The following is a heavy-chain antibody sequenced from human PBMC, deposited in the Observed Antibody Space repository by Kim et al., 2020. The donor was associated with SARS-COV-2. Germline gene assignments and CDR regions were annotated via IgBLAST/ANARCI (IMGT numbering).Heavy chain of an antibody. D-gene: IGHD2-2*01. CDR2: IWYDGSNK. CDR1: GFTFSSYG. CDR3: ARDQGGDCSSTSCYWYYYYYGMDV. J-gene: IGHJ6*02. V-gene: IGHV3-33*01. Sequence: GGSLRLSCAASGFTFSSYGMHWVRQAPGKGLEWVAVIWYDGSNKYYADSVKGRFTISRDNSKNTLYLQMNSLRAEDTAVYYCARDQGGDCSSTSCYWYYYYYGMDVWGQGTTVTVSS.